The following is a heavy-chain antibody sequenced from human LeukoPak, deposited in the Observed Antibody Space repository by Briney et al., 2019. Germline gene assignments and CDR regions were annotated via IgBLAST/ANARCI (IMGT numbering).Heavy chain of an antibody. CDR2: IIPILGIA. Sequence: ASVKVSCKASGGTFSSYTISWVRQAPGQGLEWMGRIIPILGIANYAQKFQGRVTITADKSTSTAYMELSSLRSEDTAVYYCARFAYYYDSSGYYLPNWGQGTLVTVSS. V-gene: IGHV1-69*02. D-gene: IGHD3-22*01. J-gene: IGHJ4*02. CDR1: GGTFSSYT. CDR3: ARFAYYYDSSGYYLPN.